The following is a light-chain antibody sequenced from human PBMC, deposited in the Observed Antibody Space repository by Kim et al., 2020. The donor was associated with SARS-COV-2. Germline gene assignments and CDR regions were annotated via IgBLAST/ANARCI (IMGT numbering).Light chain of an antibody. V-gene: IGKV3-15*01. CDR2: GAS. Sequence: EIVMTQSPATLSVSPGERATLSCRASQSVSSNLAWYQQKPGQAPRLLIYGASTGATGIPARFSGSGSGTEFTLTISSLQSEDLAVYYCQQYNNWPLTFGGGTKVGIK. J-gene: IGKJ4*01. CDR3: QQYNNWPLT. CDR1: QSVSSN.